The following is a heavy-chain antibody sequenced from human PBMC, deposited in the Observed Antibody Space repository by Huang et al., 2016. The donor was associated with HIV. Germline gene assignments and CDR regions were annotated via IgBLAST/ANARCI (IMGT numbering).Heavy chain of an antibody. Sequence: QLQLQESGPRLVKPSETLSLTCNVSGGSIGSSSYYWNWIRQPPGNGLQWIGSLTHGGSTHSNRSLKSRVTISVDSSKNQFSVRMNSVTAADTAVYYCVSWVYNWGQGIRVTVSS. J-gene: IGHJ4*02. CDR2: LTHGGST. CDR3: VSWVYN. CDR1: GGSIGSSSYY. D-gene: IGHD4-4*01. V-gene: IGHV4-39*01.